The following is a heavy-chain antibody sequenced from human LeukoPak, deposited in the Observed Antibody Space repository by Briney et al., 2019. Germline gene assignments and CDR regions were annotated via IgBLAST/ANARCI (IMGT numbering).Heavy chain of an antibody. Sequence: PGGSLRLSCAASGFTFSSYSMNWVRQAPGKGLEWVSSISSTGTYIYYADSVKGRFTISRDNSKNTLYLQMNSLRAEDTAVYYCASEYCSSTSCFKYFDYWGQGTLVTVSS. J-gene: IGHJ4*02. D-gene: IGHD2-2*01. CDR3: ASEYCSSTSCFKYFDY. V-gene: IGHV3-21*01. CDR2: ISSTGTYI. CDR1: GFTFSSYS.